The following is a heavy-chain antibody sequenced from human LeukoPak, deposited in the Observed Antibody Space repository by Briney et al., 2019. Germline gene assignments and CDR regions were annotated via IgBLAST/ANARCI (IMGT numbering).Heavy chain of an antibody. D-gene: IGHD6-19*01. J-gene: IGHJ4*02. CDR2: IYYGGGT. CDR3: AKVQWPDGKGVGVLDF. Sequence: SETLSLTRTVSGVSITTYYWSWIRQPPGKGLEWIGSIYYGGGTNYSPSVTSRLAISVDTSTNQFSLKLTSVTPADTAVYYCAKVQWPDGKGVGVLDFWGQGSLVTVSS. CDR1: GVSITTYY. V-gene: IGHV4-59*13.